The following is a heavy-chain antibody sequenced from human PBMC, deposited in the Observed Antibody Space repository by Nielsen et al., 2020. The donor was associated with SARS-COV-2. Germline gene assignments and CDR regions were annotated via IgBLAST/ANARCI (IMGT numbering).Heavy chain of an antibody. Sequence: WLRQPPGKGLEWIGSIYYSRSTYYNPSLKSRVTISVDTSKNQFSLKLSSVTAADTAVYYCAREGYYGSGSYYNVVWFDPWGQGTLVTVSS. CDR3: AREGYYGSGSYYNVVWFDP. J-gene: IGHJ5*02. V-gene: IGHV4-39*01. CDR2: IYYSRST. D-gene: IGHD3-10*01.